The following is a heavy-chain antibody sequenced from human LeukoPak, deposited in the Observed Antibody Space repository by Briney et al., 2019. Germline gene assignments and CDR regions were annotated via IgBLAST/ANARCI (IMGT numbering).Heavy chain of an antibody. CDR1: GYTFTSYG. J-gene: IGHJ3*02. D-gene: IGHD6-19*01. CDR2: ISSYNGNT. CDR3: ARGVAVARRDAFDI. V-gene: IGHV1-18*01. Sequence: ASVKVSCKASGYTFTSYGISWVRQAPGQGLDWMGWISSYNGNTNYAQKLQGRVTMSTDTSTGTAYMELRSLRSDDTAVYYCARGVAVARRDAFDIWGQGTMVTVSS.